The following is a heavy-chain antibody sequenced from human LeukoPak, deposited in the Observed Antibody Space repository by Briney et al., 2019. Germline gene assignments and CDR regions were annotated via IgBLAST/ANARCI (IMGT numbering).Heavy chain of an antibody. CDR1: GGSISTGDYY. D-gene: IGHD3-10*01. CDR2: IYYSGTT. J-gene: IGHJ4*02. V-gene: IGHV4-30-4*01. Sequence: PSETLSLNCTVAGGSISTGDYYWSWIRQPPGKGLEWIGYIYYSGTTYYNPSLKGRISFSMQTSKNQFSLNLRSVTAADTAVYYCARDPVYGSGTFWGQGTLVTVSS. CDR3: ARDPVYGSGTF.